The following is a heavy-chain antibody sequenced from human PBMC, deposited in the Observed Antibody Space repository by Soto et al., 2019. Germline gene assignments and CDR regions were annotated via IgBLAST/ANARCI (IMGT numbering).Heavy chain of an antibody. Sequence: EVQLVESGGGLVQPGGSLRLSCADSGFTFSNYWMHWVRQAPGKGLVWVSRINRDGSSTTYADAVKGRFTISRDNAKNTLYLQMSSLSAEDTAVYFCAKGYSGYDYANWGQGSLVTVSS. V-gene: IGHV3-74*01. CDR2: INRDGSST. CDR3: AKGYSGYDYAN. J-gene: IGHJ4*02. CDR1: GFTFSNYW. D-gene: IGHD5-12*01.